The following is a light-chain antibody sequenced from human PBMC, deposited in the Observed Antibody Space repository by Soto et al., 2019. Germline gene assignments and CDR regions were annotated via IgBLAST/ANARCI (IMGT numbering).Light chain of an antibody. V-gene: IGKV1-5*03. CDR2: KAS. CDR3: QQYKSYPLT. CDR1: QDISSW. Sequence: IRMTQSPSTLSASIGDRVTITCRASQDISSWMGWYQQKPGKAPRFLIYKASNLLGGVPSRFSGSGSGTEYTLTISSLQPDYFATYYCQQYKSYPLTFGGGTKVEIK. J-gene: IGKJ4*01.